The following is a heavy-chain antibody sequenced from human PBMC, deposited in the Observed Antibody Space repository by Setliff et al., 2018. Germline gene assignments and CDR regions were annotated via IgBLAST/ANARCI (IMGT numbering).Heavy chain of an antibody. CDR1: GGTFSSYA. CDR2: IIPIFGTA. CDR3: ARSFSRREKFLLDY. Sequence: SVKVSCKASGGTFSSYAISWVRQAPGQGLEWMGGIIPIFGTANYAQKFQGRVTITADESTSTAYMELSSLRSEDTAVYYCARSFSRREKFLLDYWGQGALVTVSS. V-gene: IGHV1-69*13. J-gene: IGHJ4*02.